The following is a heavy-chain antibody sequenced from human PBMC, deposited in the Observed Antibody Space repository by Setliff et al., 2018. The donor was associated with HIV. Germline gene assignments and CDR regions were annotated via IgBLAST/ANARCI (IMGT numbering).Heavy chain of an antibody. V-gene: IGHV3-23*01. CDR1: GFTFSSYA. J-gene: IGHJ3*02. CDR2: ISGSGGST. D-gene: IGHD3-3*01. Sequence: GESLTISCAASGFTFSSYAMSWVRQAPGKGLEWVSTISGSGGSTYYADSVKGRFTISRDNSKNALYLQMNSLRAEDTAVYYCAEWFDGYDAFDIWGQGTMVTVSS. CDR3: AEWFDGYDAFDI.